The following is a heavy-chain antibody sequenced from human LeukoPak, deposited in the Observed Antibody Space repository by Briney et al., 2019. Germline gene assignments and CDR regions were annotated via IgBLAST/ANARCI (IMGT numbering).Heavy chain of an antibody. CDR2: IYYSGST. Sequence: SETLSLTCTVSGGSISSHYWSWIRQPPGKGLEWIGYIYYSGSTNYNPSLKSRVTISVDTSKNQFSLKLSSVTAADTAVYYCARGKTPSGSYYRFDYWGQGTLVTVSS. CDR1: GGSISSHY. V-gene: IGHV4-59*11. CDR3: ARGKTPSGSYYRFDY. D-gene: IGHD1-26*01. J-gene: IGHJ4*02.